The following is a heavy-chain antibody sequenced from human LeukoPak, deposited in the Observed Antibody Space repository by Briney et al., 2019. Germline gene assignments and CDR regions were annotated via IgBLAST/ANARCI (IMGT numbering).Heavy chain of an antibody. CDR3: AKIPQVGIFAVPNFDY. J-gene: IGHJ4*02. Sequence: PGGSLRLSCAASGFTFSSYLMSWVRQAPGKGLEWVANIKQDGGEKYYVDSVKGRFTISRDNAKNSLYLQMNSLRAEDTAVYYCAKIPQVGIFAVPNFDYWGQGTLVTVS. CDR2: IKQDGGEK. V-gene: IGHV3-7*03. CDR1: GFTFSSYL. D-gene: IGHD3-3*01.